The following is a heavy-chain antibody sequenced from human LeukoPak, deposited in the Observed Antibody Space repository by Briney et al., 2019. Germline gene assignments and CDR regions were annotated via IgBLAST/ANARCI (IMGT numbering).Heavy chain of an antibody. CDR3: TSAANRLG. V-gene: IGHV3-73*01. Sequence: AGGSLKLAWAASGFTVSGSGMGWGRQAAGKWREWVGRIRSKANSYTTAYAAAVKGKLTISRNNSNNRGDLQMHRLKTEHTAVYSCTSAANRLGWGQGTLVTVSS. CDR1: GFTVSGSG. J-gene: IGHJ4*02. CDR2: IRSKANSYTT. D-gene: IGHD1-14*01.